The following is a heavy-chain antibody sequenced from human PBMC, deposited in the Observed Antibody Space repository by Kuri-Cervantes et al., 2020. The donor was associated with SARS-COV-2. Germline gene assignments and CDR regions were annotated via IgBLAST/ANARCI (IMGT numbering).Heavy chain of an antibody. CDR1: GYTFTTYG. D-gene: IGHD2-2*02. Sequence: ASVKVSCKASGYTFTTYGISWVRQAPGQGLEWMGWINPNSGGTNYAQKFQGRVTMTRDTSISTAYMELSRLRSDDTAVYYCARDGYCSSTSCYMDYYYYYMDVWGKGTTVTVSS. CDR2: INPNSGGT. CDR3: ARDGYCSSTSCYMDYYYYYMDV. J-gene: IGHJ6*03. V-gene: IGHV1-2*02.